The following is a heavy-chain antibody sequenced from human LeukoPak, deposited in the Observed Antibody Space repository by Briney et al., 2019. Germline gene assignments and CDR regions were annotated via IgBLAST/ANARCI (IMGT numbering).Heavy chain of an antibody. CDR2: IYYSGST. CDR1: GGSISSSSYY. V-gene: IGHV4-39*01. Sequence: PSETLSLTCTVSGGSISSSSYYWGWIRQPPGKGLEWIGSIYYSGSTYYNPSLKSRVTISVDTSKNQFSLKLSSVTAADTAVYYCASNEEIDYWGQGTLVTVSS. D-gene: IGHD1-1*01. CDR3: ASNEEIDY. J-gene: IGHJ4*02.